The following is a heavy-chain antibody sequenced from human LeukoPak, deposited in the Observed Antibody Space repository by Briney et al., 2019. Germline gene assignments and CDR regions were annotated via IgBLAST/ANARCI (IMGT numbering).Heavy chain of an antibody. CDR1: GGTFSSYA. Sequence: ASVKVSCKASGGTFSSYAISWVRQAPGQGLEWMGRTIPILGIANYAQKFQGRVTITADKSTSTAYMELSSLRSEDTAVYYCARGKGYSSSWYYYWGQGTLVTVSS. D-gene: IGHD6-13*01. J-gene: IGHJ4*02. CDR3: ARGKGYSSSWYYY. CDR2: TIPILGIA. V-gene: IGHV1-69*04.